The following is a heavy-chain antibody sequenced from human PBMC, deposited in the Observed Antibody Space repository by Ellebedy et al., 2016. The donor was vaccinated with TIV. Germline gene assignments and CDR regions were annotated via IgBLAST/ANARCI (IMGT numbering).Heavy chain of an antibody. CDR1: GYTFTSYD. CDR2: MNPNSGNT. V-gene: IGHV1-8*01. D-gene: IGHD6-13*01. J-gene: IGHJ4*02. Sequence: ASVKVSCXASGYTFTSYDINWVRQATGQGLEWMGWMNPNSGNTGYAQKFQGRVTMTRNTSISTAYMELSSLRSEDTAVYYCARSGEGVSSSWYLHFDYWGQGTLVTVSS. CDR3: ARSGEGVSSSWYLHFDY.